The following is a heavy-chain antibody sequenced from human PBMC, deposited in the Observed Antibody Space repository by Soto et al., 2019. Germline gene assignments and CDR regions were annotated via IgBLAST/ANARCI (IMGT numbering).Heavy chain of an antibody. CDR3: VMVDNYLTPPPQDV. J-gene: IGHJ6*02. V-gene: IGHV1-18*01. D-gene: IGHD5-12*01. CDR2: ISPYTGNT. Sequence: QVQLVQSGDEVKKPGASVKVSCKASGYIFVNYGIAWVRQAPGQGLEWMGWISPYTGNTHSATKVQARLTIPTXKXSSTAYMDLGSLTSDDTAVYYCVMVDNYLTPPPQDVWGQGTTVTVSS. CDR1: GYIFVNYG.